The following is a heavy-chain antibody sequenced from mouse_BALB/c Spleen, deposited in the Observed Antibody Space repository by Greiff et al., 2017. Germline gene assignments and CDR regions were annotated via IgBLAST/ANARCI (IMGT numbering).Heavy chain of an antibody. Sequence: EVMLVESGGGLVKPGGSLKLSCAASGFTFSSYTMSWVRQTPEKRLEWVATISSGGSYTYYPDSVKGRFTISRDNAKNTLYLQMSSLKSEDTAMYYCTRGGNYEEVDYWGQGTSVTVSS. J-gene: IGHJ4*01. CDR3: TRGGNYEEVDY. CDR2: ISSGGSYT. CDR1: GFTFSSYT. D-gene: IGHD2-1*01. V-gene: IGHV5-6-4*01.